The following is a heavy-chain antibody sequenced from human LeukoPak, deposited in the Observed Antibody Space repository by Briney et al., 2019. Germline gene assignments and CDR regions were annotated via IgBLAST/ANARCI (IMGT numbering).Heavy chain of an antibody. CDR1: GFTFDDYA. Sequence: GRSLRLSCAASGFTFDDYAMHWVRQAPGEGVVWVSGISWNSGSIGYADSVKGRFTISRDNAKNSLYLQMNSLRAEDTALYYCAEDITDYDILTGHYGMDVWGQGTTVTVSS. CDR3: AEDITDYDILTGHYGMDV. D-gene: IGHD3-9*01. J-gene: IGHJ6*02. CDR2: ISWNSGSI. V-gene: IGHV3-9*01.